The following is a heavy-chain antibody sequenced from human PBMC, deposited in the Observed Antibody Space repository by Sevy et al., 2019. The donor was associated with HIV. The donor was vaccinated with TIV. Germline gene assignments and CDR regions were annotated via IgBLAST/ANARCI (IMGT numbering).Heavy chain of an antibody. V-gene: IGHV4-59*01. CDR2: IYYSGPT. Sequence: SETLSLTCTVSGGSINNYYWSWIRQPPGKGLEWIGYIYYSGPTNYSPSLKSRVTISVDTSKNQFSLKLSSVTAADTAVYYCARGTYCTGGTCPGSWFDPWGQGTLVTVSS. J-gene: IGHJ5*02. D-gene: IGHD2-15*01. CDR3: ARGTYCTGGTCPGSWFDP. CDR1: GGSINNYY.